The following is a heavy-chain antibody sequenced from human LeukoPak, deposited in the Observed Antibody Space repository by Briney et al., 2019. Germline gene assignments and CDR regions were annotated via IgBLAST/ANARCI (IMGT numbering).Heavy chain of an antibody. J-gene: IGHJ4*02. CDR3: AREDDRGGPTFDY. CDR2: IYYSGST. CDR1: GGSISSYY. D-gene: IGHD3-10*01. Sequence: PSETLSLTCTVSGGSISSYYWSWIRQPPGKGLEWIGYIYYSGSTNYNPSLKSRVTISVDTSKNQFSLKLSSVTAADTAVYYCAREDDRGGPTFDYWGQGTLVTVSS. V-gene: IGHV4-59*01.